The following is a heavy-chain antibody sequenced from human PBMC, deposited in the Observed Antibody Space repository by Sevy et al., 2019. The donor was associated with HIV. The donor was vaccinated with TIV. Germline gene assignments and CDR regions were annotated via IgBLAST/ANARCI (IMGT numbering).Heavy chain of an antibody. D-gene: IGHD7-27*01. CDR1: GDTFSAYG. V-gene: IGHV1-69*13. Sequence: ASVKVSCKASGDTFSAYGLSWVRQAPGQGLEWMGGIIPIFGTPNYAQMFQGRVTITADESASTAYMELSSLRSEETALYYCAREGGVATTGDHDAFDIWGQGTLVTVSS. CDR3: AREGGVATTGDHDAFDI. J-gene: IGHJ3*02. CDR2: IIPIFGTP.